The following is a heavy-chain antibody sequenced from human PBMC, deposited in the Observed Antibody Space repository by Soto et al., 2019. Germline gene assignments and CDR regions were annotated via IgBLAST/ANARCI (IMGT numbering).Heavy chain of an antibody. V-gene: IGHV4-59*08. J-gene: IGHJ6*03. Sequence: SETLSLTCTVPGGSISSYYWSWIRQPPGKGLEWIGSIYYSGSTNYNPSLKSRVTISVDTSKNQFSLKLTSVTAADTAVYYCARRVLGYCSGGSCHGNYYYYYMDVWGKGTTVTVSS. CDR3: ARRVLGYCSGGSCHGNYYYYYMDV. CDR1: GGSISSYY. CDR2: IYYSGST. D-gene: IGHD2-15*01.